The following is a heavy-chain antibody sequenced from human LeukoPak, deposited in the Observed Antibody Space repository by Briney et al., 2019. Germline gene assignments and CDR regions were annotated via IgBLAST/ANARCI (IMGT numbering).Heavy chain of an antibody. V-gene: IGHV1-69*02. Sequence: SVKVSCKASGGTFSSYTISWVRQAPGQGLEWMGRIIPILGIANYARKFQGRVTITADKSTSTAYMELSSLRSEDTAVYYCASAPATSYGVPYYYYYGMDVWGKGTTVTVSS. D-gene: IGHD5-18*01. J-gene: IGHJ6*04. CDR2: IIPILGIA. CDR3: ASAPATSYGVPYYYYYGMDV. CDR1: GGTFSSYT.